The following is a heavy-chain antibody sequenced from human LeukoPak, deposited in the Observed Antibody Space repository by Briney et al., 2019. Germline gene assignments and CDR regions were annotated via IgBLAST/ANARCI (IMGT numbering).Heavy chain of an antibody. J-gene: IGHJ4*02. CDR2: ISSSSSYI. CDR3: ASGPIGPRIVDY. D-gene: IGHD3-10*01. CDR1: GFTFSSYS. V-gene: IGHV3-21*01. Sequence: PGGSLRLSCAASGFTFSSYSMNWARQAPGKGLEWVSPISSSSSYIYYADSVKGRFTISRDNAKNSLYLQMNSLRAEDTAVYYCASGPIGPRIVDYWGQGTLVTVSS.